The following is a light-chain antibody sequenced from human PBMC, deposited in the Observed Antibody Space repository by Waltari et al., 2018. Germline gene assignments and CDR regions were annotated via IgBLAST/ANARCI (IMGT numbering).Light chain of an antibody. Sequence: QSALTQPAYVSGSPGRSITISCTGTSSDVSGYNYGSWYQQHPGKAPTRMIYEVSNRPSGVSNRFSGSKSCNAASLTISGLQAEDEADYYCSSYTSSSFVVFGGGTKLTVL. CDR2: EVS. CDR1: SSDVSGYNY. J-gene: IGLJ2*01. CDR3: SSYTSSSFVV. V-gene: IGLV2-14*01.